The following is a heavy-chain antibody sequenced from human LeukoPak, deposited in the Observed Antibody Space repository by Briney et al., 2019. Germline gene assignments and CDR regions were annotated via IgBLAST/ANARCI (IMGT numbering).Heavy chain of an antibody. J-gene: IGHJ4*02. V-gene: IGHV4-30-2*01. D-gene: IGHD5-12*01. CDR2: IYHSGST. CDR1: GGSISSGGYS. CDR3: ASSREGYSGYDLDY. Sequence: SQTLSLTCAVSGGSISSGGYSWSWIRQPPGKGLVWLGYIYHSGSTYHNPSLKSRVTISVDRSKNQFSLKLSSVTAADTAVYYCASSREGYSGYDLDYWGQGTLVTVSS.